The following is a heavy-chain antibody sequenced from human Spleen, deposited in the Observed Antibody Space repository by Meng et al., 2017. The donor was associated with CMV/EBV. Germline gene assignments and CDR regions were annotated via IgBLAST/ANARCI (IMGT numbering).Heavy chain of an antibody. Sequence: SVKVSCKASGGTFNIYTFSWVRQAPGQGLEWMGGIIPILDTPNYAQRFQGRVTITADKSTSTAYMALSSLRSDDTAVYYCARSAKLHLSYYYDSSGYYYDYWGQGTLVTVSS. CDR2: IIPILDTP. D-gene: IGHD3-22*01. CDR1: GGTFNIYT. J-gene: IGHJ4*02. CDR3: ARSAKLHLSYYYDSSGYYYDY. V-gene: IGHV1-69*08.